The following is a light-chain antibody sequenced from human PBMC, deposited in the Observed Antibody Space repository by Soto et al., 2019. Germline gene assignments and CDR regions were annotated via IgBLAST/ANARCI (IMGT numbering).Light chain of an antibody. Sequence: ESVLTQSPGTLSLSPGDRATLSCRASQSVRSGHLAWYQQKPGQAPRLVIYDASTRATGIPDRFSGCGSGTDFTLTISRVEPEDFAVYYCHQYGRSASSITFGPGTKVEIK. CDR2: DAS. J-gene: IGKJ3*01. CDR3: HQYGRSASSIT. V-gene: IGKV3-20*01. CDR1: QSVRSGH.